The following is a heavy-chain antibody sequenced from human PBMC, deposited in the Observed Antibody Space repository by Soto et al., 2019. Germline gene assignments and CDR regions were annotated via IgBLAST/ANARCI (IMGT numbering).Heavy chain of an antibody. D-gene: IGHD3-3*01. J-gene: IGHJ5*02. CDR2: VGYGRST. V-gene: IGHV4-39*01. Sequence: SETLSLTCTVSCGSISSSSYYWGWIRQPPGKGREWIGSVGYGRSTYYNPSRRSRVTRSVDTSKTQFSLKVSSVTAADRAVYCCARLAIFGVVNGAWFDPWGQGTMVTVSS. CDR3: ARLAIFGVVNGAWFDP. CDR1: CGSISSSSYY.